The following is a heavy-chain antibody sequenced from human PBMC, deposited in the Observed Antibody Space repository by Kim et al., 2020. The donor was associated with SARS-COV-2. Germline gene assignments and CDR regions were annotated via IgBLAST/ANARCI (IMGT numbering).Heavy chain of an antibody. CDR3: ARGLMGLDV. CDR2: IYSDGST. CDR1: KFIVSKNY. Sequence: GGSLRLSCAASKFIVSKNYMTWVRQAPGKGLECVAVIYSDGSTSYADSVKGRFTISRHNSKNTLYLQMNSLRPEDTAVYYCARGLMGLDVWGQGTTDTVSS. D-gene: IGHD3-16*01. V-gene: IGHV3-53*04. J-gene: IGHJ6*02.